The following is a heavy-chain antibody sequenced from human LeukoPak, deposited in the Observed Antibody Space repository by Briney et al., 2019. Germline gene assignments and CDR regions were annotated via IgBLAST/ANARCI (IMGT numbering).Heavy chain of an antibody. J-gene: IGHJ4*02. Sequence: ASVKVSCKASGYTFTGYCMHWVRQAPGQGLEWMGWINPNSGGTNYAQKFQGRVTMTRDTSISTAYMELSRLRSDDTAVYYCAAVDDTDGYYWGQGTLVTVSS. V-gene: IGHV1-2*02. CDR3: AAVDDTDGYY. CDR1: GYTFTGYC. D-gene: IGHD3-22*01. CDR2: INPNSGGT.